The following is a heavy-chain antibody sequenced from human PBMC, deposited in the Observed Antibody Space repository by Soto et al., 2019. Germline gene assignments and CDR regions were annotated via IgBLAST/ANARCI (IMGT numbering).Heavy chain of an antibody. CDR1: GGSISSSDYY. CDR3: MRSVSSCSNCSGS. CDR2: IYYSGST. D-gene: IGHD2-15*01. J-gene: IGHJ4*02. Sequence: SETLFLTCTVSGGSISSSDYYWSWIRQHPGKGLEWIGYIYYSGSTYYNPSLKSRVTISIHTSKTQFSLKLISVTAADTAVYYCMRSVSSCSNCSGSWGQGTLVTVSS. V-gene: IGHV4-31*03.